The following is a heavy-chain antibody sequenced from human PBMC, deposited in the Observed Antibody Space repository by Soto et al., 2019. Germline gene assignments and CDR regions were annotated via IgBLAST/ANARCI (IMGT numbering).Heavy chain of an antibody. D-gene: IGHD5-18*01. V-gene: IGHV4-31*11. Sequence: QVQLQESGPGLVKPSQTLYLSCAVCGGSINSGGYCWSWIRQHPGKGVDWIGCISYGGSTSYNPSLKSRVTISVDTSKNQFSLKLTSVTAADTAVYYCSRGILVWGQGALITVSS. J-gene: IGHJ4*02. CDR2: ISYGGST. CDR1: GGSINSGGYC. CDR3: SRGILV.